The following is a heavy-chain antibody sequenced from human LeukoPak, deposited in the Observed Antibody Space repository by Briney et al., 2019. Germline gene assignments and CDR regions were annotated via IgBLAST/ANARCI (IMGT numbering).Heavy chain of an antibody. J-gene: IGHJ4*02. D-gene: IGHD3-10*01. CDR1: GFTFITYS. V-gene: IGHV3-21*01. CDR3: ARCGDGLPCDFDY. Sequence: PGGSLRLSCAASGFTFITYSMNWVRQAPGKGLEWVSSISSSSSYIYYADSVRGRFTISRDNPKNSLYLQMNSLRVEDTAVYYCARCGDGLPCDFDYWGQGTLVTVSS. CDR2: ISSSSSYI.